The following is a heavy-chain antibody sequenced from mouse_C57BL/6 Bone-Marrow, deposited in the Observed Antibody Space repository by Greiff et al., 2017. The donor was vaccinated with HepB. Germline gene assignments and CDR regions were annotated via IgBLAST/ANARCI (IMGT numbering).Heavy chain of an antibody. J-gene: IGHJ1*03. CDR1: GFNIKNTY. Sequence: EVQVVESVAELVRPGASVKLSCTASGFNIKNTYMHWVKQRPEQGLEWIGRIDPANGNTKYAPKFQGKATITADTSSNTAYLQLSSLTSEDTAIYYWARRGNYDYGDWYFDVWGTGTTVTVSS. D-gene: IGHD2-4*01. V-gene: IGHV14-3*01. CDR3: ARRGNYDYGDWYFDV. CDR2: IDPANGNT.